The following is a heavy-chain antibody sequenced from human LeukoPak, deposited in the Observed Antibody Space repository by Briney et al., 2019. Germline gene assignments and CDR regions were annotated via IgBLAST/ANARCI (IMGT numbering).Heavy chain of an antibody. CDR1: GYTSTGYY. CDR2: INPNSGGT. CDR3: AREGQQLVEGSFDY. D-gene: IGHD6-13*01. Sequence: ASVKVSCTASGYTSTGYYMHWVRQAPGQGLEWMGWINPNSGGTNYAQKFQGRVTMTRDTSISTAYMELSRLRSDDTAVYYCAREGQQLVEGSFDYWGQGTLVTVSS. V-gene: IGHV1-2*02. J-gene: IGHJ4*02.